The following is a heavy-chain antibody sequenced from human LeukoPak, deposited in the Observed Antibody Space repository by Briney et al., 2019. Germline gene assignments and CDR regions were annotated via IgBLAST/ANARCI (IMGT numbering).Heavy chain of an antibody. Sequence: GESLRLSCAASGFTFSSYRMNWVRQAPGKGLEWVSCISSSSTCIYYADSVKGRFTISRDNSKNTLYLQMNSLRAEDTAVCYCARLRRELWGLSFDDWGQGTRVTVSS. V-gene: IGHV3-21*01. CDR2: ISSSSTCI. CDR3: ARLRRELWGLSFDD. CDR1: GFTFSSYR. D-gene: IGHD1-7*01. J-gene: IGHJ4*02.